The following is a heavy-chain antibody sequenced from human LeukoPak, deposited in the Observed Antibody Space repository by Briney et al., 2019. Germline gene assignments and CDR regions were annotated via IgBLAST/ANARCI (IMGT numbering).Heavy chain of an antibody. CDR3: AKSTVYWGAQNWFDP. CDR1: GFTFSSYA. CDR2: ISYDGSNK. D-gene: IGHD7-27*01. Sequence: GRSLRLSCAASGFTFSSYAMHWVRQAPGKGLEWVAVISYDGSNKYYADSVKGRFTISRDNSKNTLYLQMNSLRAEDTAVYYCAKSTVYWGAQNWFDPWGQGTLVTGSS. J-gene: IGHJ5*02. V-gene: IGHV3-30*04.